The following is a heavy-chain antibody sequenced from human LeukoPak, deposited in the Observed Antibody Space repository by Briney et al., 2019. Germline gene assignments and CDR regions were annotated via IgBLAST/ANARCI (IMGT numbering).Heavy chain of an antibody. D-gene: IGHD6-19*01. CDR1: GFTFSSYW. Sequence: GGSLRLSCAASGFTFSSYWMRWVRQAPGKGLEWVATIKQDGSEKYYVDSVKGRFTISRDNAKNSLFLQMNSLRAEDTAVYYCARDSSGYYYYGMDVWGQGTTVSVSS. CDR2: IKQDGSEK. V-gene: IGHV3-7*01. J-gene: IGHJ6*02. CDR3: ARDSSGYYYYGMDV.